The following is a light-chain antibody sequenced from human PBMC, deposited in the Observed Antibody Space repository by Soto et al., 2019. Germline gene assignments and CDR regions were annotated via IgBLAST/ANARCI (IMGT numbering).Light chain of an antibody. CDR3: LLSYSGAHVV. V-gene: IGLV7-46*01. Sequence: QAVVTQEPSLTVSPGGTVTLTCGSSTGAVTSGHYPYWFQRKPGQAPRTLIYDTSNKHSWTPARFSGSLLGGKAALTLSGAQREDEAEYYCLLSYSGAHVVFGGGTQLTVL. CDR2: DTS. J-gene: IGLJ2*01. CDR1: TGAVTSGHY.